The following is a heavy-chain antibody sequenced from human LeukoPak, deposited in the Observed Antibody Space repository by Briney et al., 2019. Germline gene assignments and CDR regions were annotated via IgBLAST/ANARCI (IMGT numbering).Heavy chain of an antibody. D-gene: IGHD3-10*01. CDR1: GYTFTNYY. J-gene: IGHJ4*02. CDR3: ARVWNSGSYLVI. CDR2: ISAYNGNT. V-gene: IGHV1-18*04. Sequence: GASVKVSCKASGYTFTNYYMHWVRQAPGQGLEWMGWISAYNGNTNYAQKLQGRVTMTTDTSTSTAYMELRSLRSDDTAVYYCARVWNSGSYLVIWGQGTLVTVSS.